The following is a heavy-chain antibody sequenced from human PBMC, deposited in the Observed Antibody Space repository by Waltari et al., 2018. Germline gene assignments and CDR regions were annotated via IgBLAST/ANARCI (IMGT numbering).Heavy chain of an antibody. D-gene: IGHD2-15*01. J-gene: IGHJ2*01. CDR3: AREAGYCSGGSCYRAGYFDL. V-gene: IGHV4-59*01. CDR2: IYYSGST. CDR1: GGSISSYY. Sequence: QVQLQESGSGLVKPSETLSLTCTVSGGSISSYYWSWIRQPPGKGLEWIGYIYYSGSTNYNPYLNSRVTMSVDTSKNQFSLKLSSVTAADTAVYYCAREAGYCSGGSCYRAGYFDLWGRGTLVTVSS.